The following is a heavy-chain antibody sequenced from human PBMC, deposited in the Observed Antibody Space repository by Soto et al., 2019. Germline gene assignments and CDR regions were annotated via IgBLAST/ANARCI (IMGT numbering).Heavy chain of an antibody. CDR2: ISSRSTNI. J-gene: IGHJ4*02. V-gene: IGHV3-21*06. D-gene: IGHD6-19*01. CDR3: AKFTEPGYSSIWYYFEY. Sequence: PGGSLRLSCVGSGFAFSGYSMAWVRQAPGRGLERVASISSRSTNIDYADSVKGRFTISRDYAKNLVSLQMSSLRGEDTALYYCAKFTEPGYSSIWYYFEYWGQGTPVTVSS. CDR1: GFAFSGYS.